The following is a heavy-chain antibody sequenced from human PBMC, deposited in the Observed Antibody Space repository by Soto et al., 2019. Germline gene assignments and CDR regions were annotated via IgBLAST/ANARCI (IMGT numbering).Heavy chain of an antibody. V-gene: IGHV3-66*01. CDR1: GFTVSSNY. Sequence: GGSLRLSCAASGFTVSSNYMSWVRQAPGKGLEWVSVIYSGGSTYYADSVKGRFTISRDNSKNTLYLQMNSLRAEDTAVYYCARESDYSNYVTWFDPWGQGTLVTVSS. CDR2: IYSGGST. J-gene: IGHJ5*02. D-gene: IGHD4-4*01. CDR3: ARESDYSNYVTWFDP.